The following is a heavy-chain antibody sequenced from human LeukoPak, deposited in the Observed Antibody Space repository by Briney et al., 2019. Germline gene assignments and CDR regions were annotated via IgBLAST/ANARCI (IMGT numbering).Heavy chain of an antibody. V-gene: IGHV3-23*01. D-gene: IGHD6-13*01. CDR2: ISGSGGST. CDR1: GFTFSSYA. Sequence: GGSLRLSCAASGFTFSSYAMSWVRQAPGKGLEWVSAISGSGGSTYYADSVKGRFTISRDNSKNTLYLQMNSLRAEDTAVYYCAKVSSSWYLDYYGMDVWGQGTTVTVSS. J-gene: IGHJ6*02. CDR3: AKVSSSWYLDYYGMDV.